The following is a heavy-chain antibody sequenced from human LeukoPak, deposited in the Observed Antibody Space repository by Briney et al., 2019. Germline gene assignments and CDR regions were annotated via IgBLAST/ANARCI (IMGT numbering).Heavy chain of an antibody. Sequence: ASVKVSCKASGYTFTSYGISWVRQAPGQGLEWMGWISAYNGNTNYAQKLQGRVTMTTDTSTSTAYMELRSLRSDDTAVYYCARICSSGRGGYYFDYWGQGTLVTVSS. CDR1: GYTFTSYG. D-gene: IGHD6-19*01. V-gene: IGHV1-18*01. J-gene: IGHJ4*02. CDR3: ARICSSGRGGYYFDY. CDR2: ISAYNGNT.